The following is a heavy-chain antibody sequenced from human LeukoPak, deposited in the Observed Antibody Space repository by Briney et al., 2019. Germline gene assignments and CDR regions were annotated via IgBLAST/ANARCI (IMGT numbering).Heavy chain of an antibody. D-gene: IGHD1-26*01. CDR2: IYYSGST. V-gene: IGHV4-39*06. CDR1: GGSISSSSYY. CDR3: ARVGSGSFF. J-gene: IGHJ4*02. Sequence: PETLSLTCTVSGGSISSSSYYWGWIRQPPGKGLEWIGSIYYSGSTYYNPSLKSRVTISVDTSKNQFPLKLSSVTAADTAVYYCARVGSGSFFWGQGTLVTVSS.